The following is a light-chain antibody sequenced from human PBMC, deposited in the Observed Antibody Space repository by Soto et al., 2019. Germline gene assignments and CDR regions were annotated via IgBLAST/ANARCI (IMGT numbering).Light chain of an antibody. J-gene: IGKJ1*01. CDR3: MQGTHWPWT. Sequence: DVVMTQSPLSLPVTLGQPASISCRSSQSLMHSDGNTYLNWFQQRPGQSPRRLIYEVSDRDSGVPDRVRGSGSGTDFTLKISRVEAEDVGVYYCMQGTHWPWTFGQGTEVEIK. CDR1: QSLMHSDGNTY. CDR2: EVS. V-gene: IGKV2-30*02.